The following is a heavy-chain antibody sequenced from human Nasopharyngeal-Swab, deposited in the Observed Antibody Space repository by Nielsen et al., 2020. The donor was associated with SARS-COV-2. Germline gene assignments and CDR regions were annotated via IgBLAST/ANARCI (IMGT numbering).Heavy chain of an antibody. D-gene: IGHD5-18*01. J-gene: IGHJ4*02. CDR2: ISAYNGNT. CDR3: ARDFRDTAMDLPDY. V-gene: IGHV1-18*01. Sequence: ASVKVSCKASGYTFTSYGISWVRQAPGQGLEWMGWISAYNGNTNYAQKLQGRVTMTTDTSTSTAYMELRSLRSDDTAVYYCARDFRDTAMDLPDYWGQGTLVTVPS. CDR1: GYTFTSYG.